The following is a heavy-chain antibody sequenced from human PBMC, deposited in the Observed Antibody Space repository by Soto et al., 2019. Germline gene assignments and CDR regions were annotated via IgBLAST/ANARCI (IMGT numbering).Heavy chain of an antibody. CDR2: IYYSGST. CDR3: AKDLHPGRDNYHYGADS. J-gene: IGHJ4*02. CDR1: GGSISSYY. V-gene: IGHV4-59*12. Sequence: PSETLSLTCTVSGGSISSYYWSWIRQPPGKGLEWIGYIYYSGSTNYNPSLKSRFTISRDNSGNTVYLQMNSLSAEDTAVNFCAKDLHPGRDNYHYGADSWGQGVLVTVSS. D-gene: IGHD3-3*01.